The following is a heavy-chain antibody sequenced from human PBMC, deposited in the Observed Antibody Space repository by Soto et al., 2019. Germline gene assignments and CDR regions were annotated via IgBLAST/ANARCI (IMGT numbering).Heavy chain of an antibody. Sequence: LRLSCAASGFTFSSYAMHWVRQAPGKGLEWVAVISYDGSNKYYADSVKGRFTISTDNSKNTLYLQMNSLRAEDTAVYYCAREERAYWGQGTLVTVSS. CDR2: ISYDGSNK. J-gene: IGHJ4*02. CDR3: AREERAY. V-gene: IGHV3-30-3*01. D-gene: IGHD6-25*01. CDR1: GFTFSSYA.